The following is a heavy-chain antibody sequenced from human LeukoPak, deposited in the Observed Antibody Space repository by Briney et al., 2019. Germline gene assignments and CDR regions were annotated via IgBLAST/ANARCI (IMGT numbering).Heavy chain of an antibody. CDR2: IYSGGST. CDR1: GFTVSSNY. CDR3: ARDKREYARGDWFDP. D-gene: IGHD2-2*01. Sequence: GGSLRLSCAASGFTVSSNYMSWVRQAPGKGLEWVSVIYSGGSTYYADSVKGRFTISRDNSKNTLYLQMNSLRAEDTAVYYCARDKREYARGDWFDPWGQGTLVTVSS. V-gene: IGHV3-53*01. J-gene: IGHJ5*02.